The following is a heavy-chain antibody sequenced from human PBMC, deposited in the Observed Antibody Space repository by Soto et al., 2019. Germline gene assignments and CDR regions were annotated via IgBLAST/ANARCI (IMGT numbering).Heavy chain of an antibody. V-gene: IGHV3-9*01. J-gene: IGHJ6*04. CDR1: GFTFNGHA. Sequence: EMQLVESGGGLVQPGRSLRLSCTASGFTFNGHAMHWVRQAPGKGLEWVSGIDCIRGDTGYADSVKGRFTISKDNAKNSLDLQMNSLRADDTALYYGTGDVSAGGVGVWGKGTMVTVSS. CDR3: TGDVSAGGVGV. D-gene: IGHD3-16*01. CDR2: IDCIRGDT.